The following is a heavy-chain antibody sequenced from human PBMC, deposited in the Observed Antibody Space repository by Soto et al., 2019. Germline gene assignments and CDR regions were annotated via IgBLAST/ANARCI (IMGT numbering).Heavy chain of an antibody. CDR2: INPNSGGT. CDR1: GYTFTGYY. V-gene: IGHV1-2*04. D-gene: IGHD1-26*01. CDR3: ARASIVASTTGAFDI. J-gene: IGHJ3*02. Sequence: QVQLVQSGAEVKQPGASVKVSCKASGYTFTGYYMHWVRQAPGQGLEWMGWINPNSGGTTYAETFQDWVTMTRDTSISTAYMDLSRLRSDDTAVYYCARASIVASTTGAFDIWGQGTMVTVSS.